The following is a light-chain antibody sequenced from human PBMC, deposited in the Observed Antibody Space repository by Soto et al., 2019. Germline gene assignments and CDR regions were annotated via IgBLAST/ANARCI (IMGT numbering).Light chain of an antibody. J-gene: IGLJ2*01. V-gene: IGLV4-69*01. CDR3: QTWGTGFQF. CDR1: SGHSSYA. CDR2: LNNDGSH. Sequence: QSVLTQSPSASASLGASVKLTCTLSSGHSSYAIAWHQKQPGKGPRYLMDLNNDGSHTKGDGIPDRFSGSSSGADRYLIISSHQSEDEADYYCQTWGTGFQFFGGGTKVTVL.